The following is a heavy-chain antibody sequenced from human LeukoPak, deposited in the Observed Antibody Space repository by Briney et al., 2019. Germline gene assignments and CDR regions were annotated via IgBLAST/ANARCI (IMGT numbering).Heavy chain of an antibody. Sequence: SETLSLTCTVSGGSISSGDYYWSWIRQPPGKGLEWIGYIYYSGSTYYNPSLKSRVTISVDTSKNQFSLKLSSVTAADTAVYYCARAPFFPYDYVWGSCRLLGYFDYWGQGTLVTVSS. CDR2: IYYSGST. CDR1: GGSISSGDYY. J-gene: IGHJ4*02. D-gene: IGHD3-16*02. V-gene: IGHV4-30-4*01. CDR3: ARAPFFPYDYVWGSCRLLGYFDY.